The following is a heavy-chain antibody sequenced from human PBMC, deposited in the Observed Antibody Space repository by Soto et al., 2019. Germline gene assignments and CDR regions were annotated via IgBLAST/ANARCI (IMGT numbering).Heavy chain of an antibody. CDR3: AKDDGTGS. Sequence: QVQLVESGGGVVQPGRSLRLSCAASGFSFSTFGIHWVRQAPGKGLEWLAGMLYDGTNIHYADSVKGRFTISSDSSKNTGYLEMNNPRAEDTAVYFCAKDDGTGSWGKGTMVTVSS. V-gene: IGHV3-30*18. D-gene: IGHD1-1*01. J-gene: IGHJ5*02. CDR1: GFSFSTFG. CDR2: MLYDGTNI.